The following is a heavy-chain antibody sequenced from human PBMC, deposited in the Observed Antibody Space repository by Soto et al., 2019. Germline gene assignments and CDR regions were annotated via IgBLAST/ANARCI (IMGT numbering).Heavy chain of an antibody. J-gene: IGHJ4*02. CDR2: IYYSGST. CDR3: ARRWGSAADY. D-gene: IGHD2-15*01. V-gene: IGHV4-59*08. CDR1: GGSISSYY. Sequence: QVQLQESGPGLVKPSETLSLTCTVSGGSISSYYWSWIRQPPGKGLEWIGYIYYSGSTNYNHSLNRRVTISVDTSKNQFSLKRSSVTAADPAVYYCARRWGSAADYWGQGTLVTVSS.